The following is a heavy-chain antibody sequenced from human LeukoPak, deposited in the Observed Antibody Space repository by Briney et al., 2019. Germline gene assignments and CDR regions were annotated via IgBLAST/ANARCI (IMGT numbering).Heavy chain of an antibody. CDR2: INHSGST. D-gene: IGHD3-22*01. CDR1: GGSISSYY. V-gene: IGHV4-34*01. Sequence: PSETLSLTCTVSGGSISSYYWSWIRQPPGKGLEWIGEINHSGSTNYNPSLKSRVTISVDTSKNQFSLKLSSVTAADTAVYYCARGSSFYYDSSGYYYYFDYWGQGTLVTVSS. J-gene: IGHJ4*02. CDR3: ARGSSFYYDSSGYYYYFDY.